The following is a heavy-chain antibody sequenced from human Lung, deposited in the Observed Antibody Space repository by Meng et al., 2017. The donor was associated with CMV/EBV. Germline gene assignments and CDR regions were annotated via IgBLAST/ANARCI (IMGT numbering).Heavy chain of an antibody. CDR2: INPKNGDP. CDR1: GFNFYGFY. D-gene: IGHD1-26*01. CDR3: TRRPLGSTRPFDY. Sequence: ASVXVSXKTSGFNFYGFYIHWVRRAPGQGLEWMGRINPKNGDPKYAQRFEGRVSMTTDTSITTVYMELRSLRSDDAAFYYCTRRPLGSTRPFDYWGQGTLVTVSS. V-gene: IGHV1-2*06. J-gene: IGHJ4*02.